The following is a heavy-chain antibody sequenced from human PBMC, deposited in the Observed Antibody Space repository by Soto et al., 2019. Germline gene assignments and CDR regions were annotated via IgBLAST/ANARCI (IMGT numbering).Heavy chain of an antibody. D-gene: IGHD6-19*01. Sequence: QVPLVQSGAEVKKPGASVKVSCKASGYTFTSYAMHWVRQAPGQRLEWMGWINAGNGNTKYSQKFQGRVTITRDTSASTAYMELSSLRSEDTAVYYCARDLYSSGWYDAFDIWGQGTMVTVSS. V-gene: IGHV1-3*01. CDR1: GYTFTSYA. J-gene: IGHJ3*02. CDR2: INAGNGNT. CDR3: ARDLYSSGWYDAFDI.